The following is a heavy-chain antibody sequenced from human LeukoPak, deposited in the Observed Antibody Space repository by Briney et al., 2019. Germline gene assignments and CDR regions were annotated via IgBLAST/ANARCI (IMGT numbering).Heavy chain of an antibody. Sequence: PGGSLRLSCAASGFTFSRYWMSWVRQAPGKGLEWVANIKEDGSVEHYVDSVKGRFTISRDNAKNSMYLQTNSLRAEDTAVYYCARVGMSGYSSGWYDHWGQGTLVTVSS. V-gene: IGHV3-7*03. D-gene: IGHD6-19*01. CDR1: GFTFSRYW. CDR3: ARVGMSGYSSGWYDH. CDR2: IKEDGSVE. J-gene: IGHJ5*02.